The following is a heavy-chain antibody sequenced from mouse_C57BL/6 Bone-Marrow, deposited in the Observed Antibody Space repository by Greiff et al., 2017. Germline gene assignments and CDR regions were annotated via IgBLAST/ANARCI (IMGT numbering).Heavy chain of an antibody. J-gene: IGHJ4*01. D-gene: IGHD2-4*01. Sequence: QVQLQQSGPELVKPGASVKISCKASGYSFTSYYIHWVKQRPGQGLEWIGWIYPGSGNTKYNEKFKGKATLTADTSSSTAYMQLSSLTSEDSAVYYCARMRDYDDYAMDYWGQGTSVTVSS. CDR3: ARMRDYDDYAMDY. V-gene: IGHV1-66*01. CDR2: IYPGSGNT. CDR1: GYSFTSYY.